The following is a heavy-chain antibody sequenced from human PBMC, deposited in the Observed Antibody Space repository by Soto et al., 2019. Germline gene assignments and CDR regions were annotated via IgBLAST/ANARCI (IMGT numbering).Heavy chain of an antibody. D-gene: IGHD6-19*01. V-gene: IGHV3-7*01. CDR2: INQDGSEK. Sequence: PGGSLRLSCAASGFTFRSYWMSWVRQAPGKGLEWVANINQDGSEKYYVDSVKGRFTISRDNAKNSLYLQVNSLRAEDTAVYYCARDGVEAGLYLDNWGQGTLVTVYS. CDR1: GFTFRSYW. J-gene: IGHJ4*02. CDR3: ARDGVEAGLYLDN.